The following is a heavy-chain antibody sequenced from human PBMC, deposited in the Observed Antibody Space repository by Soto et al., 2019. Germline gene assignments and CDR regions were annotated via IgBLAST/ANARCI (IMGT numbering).Heavy chain of an antibody. J-gene: IGHJ6*02. CDR1: RFTFSSYA. Sequence: GALMLSCAGSRFTFSSYAMRCVRQAPGKGLEWVAVISYDGSNKCYADSVKGRFTISRDNSKNTLYLQMNSLRAEDTAVYYCARDEYYYYGMDVWGQGTTVTVSS. V-gene: IGHV3-30-3*01. CDR2: ISYDGSNK. CDR3: ARDEYYYYGMDV.